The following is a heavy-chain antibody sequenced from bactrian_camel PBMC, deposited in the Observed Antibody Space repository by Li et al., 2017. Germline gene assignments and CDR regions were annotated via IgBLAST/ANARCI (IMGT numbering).Heavy chain of an antibody. CDR1: GFTFSSYA. J-gene: IGHJ4*01. CDR3: AADELVTRLKGLQTCDPNHYDYPD. V-gene: IGHV3S40*01. CDR2: ISSGGAT. Sequence: VQLVESGGGLVQPGGSLRLSCAASGFTFSSYAMSWVRQAPGKGLEWVSGISSGGATYYADSVKGRFTISKDNAKNTWYLQMISLKPEDSAMYYCAADELVTRLKGLQTCDPNHYDYPDWGQGTQVTVS. D-gene: IGHD4*01.